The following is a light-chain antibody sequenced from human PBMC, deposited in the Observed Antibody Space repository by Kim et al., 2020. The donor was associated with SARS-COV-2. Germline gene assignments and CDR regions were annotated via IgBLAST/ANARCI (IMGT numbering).Light chain of an antibody. CDR1: QSITSW. V-gene: IGKV1-5*01. CDR2: DAS. Sequence: TSVGDRVTITCRASQSITSWLAWYQQKPGKAPKLLIYDASSLESGVPSRFSGSGSGTEFTLTISSLQPDDFATYYCQQYNSYPRTFGQGTKVDIK. CDR3: QQYNSYPRT. J-gene: IGKJ1*01.